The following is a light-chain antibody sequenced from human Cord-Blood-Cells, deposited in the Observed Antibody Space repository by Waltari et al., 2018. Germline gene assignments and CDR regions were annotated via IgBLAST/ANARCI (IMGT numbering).Light chain of an antibody. V-gene: IGLV2-14*01. CDR2: EVS. CDR3: SSYTSSSTPYV. J-gene: IGLJ1*01. Sequence: QSALTQPASVSGSPGPSITSSCTGTSSDGGGYNYVSWYQQHPGTAPKLMIYEVSNRPSGVSNRFSGSKSGNTASLTISGLQAEDEADYYCSSYTSSSTPYVFGTGTKVTVL. CDR1: SSDGGGYNY.